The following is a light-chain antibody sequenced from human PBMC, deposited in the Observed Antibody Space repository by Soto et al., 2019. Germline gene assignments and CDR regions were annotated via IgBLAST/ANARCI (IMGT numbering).Light chain of an antibody. CDR1: SNDVGGNNQ. CDR3: RSYTRTISYV. Sequence: QSVLSQPASVSGSPGQSITISCTGTSNDVGGNNQVSWYQQHPGKAPKLMIYDVGNRPSGVSYRFSGSKSGNTASLTISGLQAEDEADYYCRSYTRTISYVFGTGTKVTVL. J-gene: IGLJ1*01. CDR2: DVG. V-gene: IGLV2-14*03.